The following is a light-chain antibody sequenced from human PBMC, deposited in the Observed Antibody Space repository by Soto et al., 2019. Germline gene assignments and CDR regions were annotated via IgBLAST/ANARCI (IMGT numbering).Light chain of an antibody. CDR3: QHSNNWPFT. CDR1: QSVSRN. CDR2: GAS. Sequence: EIVMTQSPATLSVSPGERATLSCRAGQSVSRNLAWYQQKPGQAPTLLIYGASTRATGIPVRFSGSRSGTEFTLTISSLQSEDFAVYYCQHSNNWPFTFGQGTKLEIK. V-gene: IGKV3-15*01. J-gene: IGKJ2*01.